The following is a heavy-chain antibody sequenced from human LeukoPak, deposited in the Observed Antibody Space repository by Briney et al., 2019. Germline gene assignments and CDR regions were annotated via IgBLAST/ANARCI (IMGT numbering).Heavy chain of an antibody. CDR3: ARIGYSSSSLAY. Sequence: GGSLRLSCAASGFTFSNYWMSLVRQAPGKGLEWVAKIKQDGSVKYYVDSVKDRFTTSRDNAKHFLQMNSLRVEDTAVYYCARIGYSSSSLAYWGQGTLVTVSS. V-gene: IGHV3-7*01. J-gene: IGHJ4*02. D-gene: IGHD6-6*01. CDR1: GFTFSNYW. CDR2: IKQDGSVK.